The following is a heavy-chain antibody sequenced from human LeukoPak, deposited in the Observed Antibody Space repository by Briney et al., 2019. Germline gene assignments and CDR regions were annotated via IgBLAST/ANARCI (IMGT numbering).Heavy chain of an antibody. CDR2: INHSGST. J-gene: IGHJ4*02. CDR1: GGSFSGYY. D-gene: IGHD2-21*02. Sequence: PSETLSLTCAVYGGSFSGYYWSWIRQPPGKGLEWIGEINHSGSTNYNPSLKSRVTISVDTSKNQFSLKLSSVTAADTAVYYCARGEVYCGGDCSGYWGQGTLVTVSS. CDR3: ARGEVYCGGDCSGY. V-gene: IGHV4-34*01.